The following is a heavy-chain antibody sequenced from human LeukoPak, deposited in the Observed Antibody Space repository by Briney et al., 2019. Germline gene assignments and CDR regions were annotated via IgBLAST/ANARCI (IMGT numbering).Heavy chain of an antibody. CDR1: GLIFSIYA. CDR3: ANTPGGYCSSTGCYVLDY. J-gene: IGHJ4*02. V-gene: IGHV3-23*01. Sequence: GGSLRLSCGGSGLIFSIYAMMWVRQAPGKGLEWVSAISSGGGSTYYADSVKGRFTIPRDNSKNTLYLQMNSLRTEDTAVYYCANTPGGYCSSTGCYVLDYWGQGTLVTVSS. CDR2: ISSGGGST. D-gene: IGHD2-2*01.